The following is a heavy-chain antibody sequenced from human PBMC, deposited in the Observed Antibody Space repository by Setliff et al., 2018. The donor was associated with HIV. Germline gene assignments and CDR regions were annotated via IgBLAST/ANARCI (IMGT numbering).Heavy chain of an antibody. CDR2: IKSRTDGGAT. Sequence: GGSLRLSCAASGFTFSSYAMSWVRQAPGKGLEWVGRIKSRTDGGATDYAAPVKGRFSISRDDSKKTLYLQMDSLKTEDTAMYYCVTVRTISGFKCLDSWGQGTLVTVSS. CDR3: VTVRTISGFKCLDS. V-gene: IGHV3-15*01. J-gene: IGHJ5*01. CDR1: GFTFSSYA.